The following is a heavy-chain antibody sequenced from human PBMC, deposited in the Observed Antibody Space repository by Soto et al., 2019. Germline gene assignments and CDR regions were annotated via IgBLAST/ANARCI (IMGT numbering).Heavy chain of an antibody. D-gene: IGHD6-6*01. CDR3: AKGAHHIAARPSRFDY. CDR1: GFTFSSYA. V-gene: IGHV3-23*01. J-gene: IGHJ4*02. CDR2: ISGSGGST. Sequence: EVQLLESGGGLVQPGGSLRLSCAASGFTFSSYAMSWVRQAPGKGLEWVSAISGSGGSTYYADSVKGRFTISRDNSKNTLYLQMNSLRAEDTAVYYCAKGAHHIAARPSRFDYWGQGTLVTVSS.